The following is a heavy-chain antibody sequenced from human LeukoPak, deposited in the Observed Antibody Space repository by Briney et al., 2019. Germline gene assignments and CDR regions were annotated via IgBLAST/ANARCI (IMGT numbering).Heavy chain of an antibody. CDR3: VHLVFPYYYYGMDV. CDR1: GFTFSSSA. V-gene: IGHV3-23*01. CDR2: ISASGGST. Sequence: GGSLRLSCAASGFTFSSSAMSWVRQVPGKGLEWVSGISASGGSTSYADSVRGRFTISRDNSKNTLYLQMSSLRAEDTAVYYCVHLVFPYYYYGMDVWGQGTTVTVSS. J-gene: IGHJ6*02. D-gene: IGHD2/OR15-2a*01.